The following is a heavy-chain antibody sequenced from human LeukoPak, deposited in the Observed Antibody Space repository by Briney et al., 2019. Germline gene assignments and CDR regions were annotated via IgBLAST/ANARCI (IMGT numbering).Heavy chain of an antibody. CDR1: GGSFSGYY. CDR2: INHSGST. V-gene: IGHV4-34*01. D-gene: IGHD2-8*01. CDR3: ARRIRWLMVDY. J-gene: IGHJ4*02. Sequence: PSETLSLTCAVYGGSFSGYYWSWIHQPPGKGLEWIGEINHSGSTNYNPSLKSRVTISVDTSKNQFSLKLSSVTAADTAVYYCARRIRWLMVDYWGQGTLVTVSS.